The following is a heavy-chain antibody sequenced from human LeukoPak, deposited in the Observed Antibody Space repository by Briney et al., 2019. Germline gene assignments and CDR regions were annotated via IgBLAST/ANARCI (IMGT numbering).Heavy chain of an antibody. CDR2: INTNTGNP. J-gene: IGHJ5*02. CDR1: GYTFTSHA. Sequence: GASVKVSCKASGYTFTSHAMNWVRQAPGQGLEWMGWINTNTGNPTYAQGFTGRFVFSLDTSVSTAYLQISSLKAEDTAVYYCARSRPIVGATIRWFDPWGQGTLVTVSS. CDR3: ARSRPIVGATIRWFDP. D-gene: IGHD1-26*01. V-gene: IGHV7-4-1*02.